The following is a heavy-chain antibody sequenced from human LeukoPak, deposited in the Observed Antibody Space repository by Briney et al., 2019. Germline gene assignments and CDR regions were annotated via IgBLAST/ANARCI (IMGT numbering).Heavy chain of an antibody. CDR2: ISDSGGRT. CDR3: AIPSPTDSGSYIHFDY. CDR1: GFTFSSYA. J-gene: IGHJ4*02. V-gene: IGHV3-23*01. D-gene: IGHD1-26*01. Sequence: GGSLRLSCAVSGFTFSSYAMNWVRQAPGKGLEWVSGISDSGGRTYYADSVKGRFTISRDNSTNTLYLQMNSLRADDTAVYYCAIPSPTDSGSYIHFDYWGQGTLVTVSS.